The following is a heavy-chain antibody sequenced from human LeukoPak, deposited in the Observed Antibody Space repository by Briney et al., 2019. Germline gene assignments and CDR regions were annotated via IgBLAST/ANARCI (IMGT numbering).Heavy chain of an antibody. CDR3: ARQRGSYYGNWFDP. Sequence: PSETLSLTCAVSGYSISSGYYWGWIRQPPGKGLEWIGSIYHSGSTYYNPSLKSRVTISVDTSKNQFSLKLNSVTAADTAVYYCARQRGSYYGNWFDPWGQGTLVTVSS. J-gene: IGHJ5*02. CDR2: IYHSGST. D-gene: IGHD1-26*01. CDR1: GYSISSGYY. V-gene: IGHV4-38-2*01.